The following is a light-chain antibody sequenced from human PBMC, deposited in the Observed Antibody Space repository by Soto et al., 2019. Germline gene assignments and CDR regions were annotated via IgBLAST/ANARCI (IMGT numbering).Light chain of an antibody. V-gene: IGKV1-9*01. CDR1: QSISSY. CDR2: AAS. Sequence: DIQLTQSPSSLSASVGDRVSITCLASQSISSYLNWYQHKPGKAPKLLIYAASTLQSGVPSRFSGSGSGTDFTLTISSLQPEDYATYYCQQLDSYPITFGQGTRLEIK. J-gene: IGKJ5*01. CDR3: QQLDSYPIT.